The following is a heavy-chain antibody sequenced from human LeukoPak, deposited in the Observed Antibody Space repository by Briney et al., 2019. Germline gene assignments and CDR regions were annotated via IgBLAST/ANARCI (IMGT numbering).Heavy chain of an antibody. Sequence: ASVKVSCKASGYTFTSYGISWVRQAPGQGLEWMGWISAYNGNTNYAQKLQGRVTMTTDTSTSTAYMELSRLRSDDTAVYYCARADPPAIVVVPAARALGFDPWGQGTLVTVSS. CDR3: ARADPPAIVVVPAARALGFDP. J-gene: IGHJ5*02. CDR2: ISAYNGNT. D-gene: IGHD2-2*01. V-gene: IGHV1-18*01. CDR1: GYTFTSYG.